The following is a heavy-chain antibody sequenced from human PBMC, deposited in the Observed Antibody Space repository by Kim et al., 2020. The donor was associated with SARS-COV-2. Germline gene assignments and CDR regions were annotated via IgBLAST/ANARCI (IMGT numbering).Heavy chain of an antibody. CDR1: GFTFSGSA. CDR3: TRLVVVLGETDAFDI. Sequence: GGSLRLSCAASGFTFSGSAMHWVRQASGKGLEWVGRIRSKANSYATAYAASVKGRFTISRDDSKNTAYLQMNSLKTEDTAVYYCTRLVVVLGETDAFDIWGQGTMVTVSS. D-gene: IGHD3-22*01. V-gene: IGHV3-73*01. J-gene: IGHJ3*02. CDR2: IRSKANSYAT.